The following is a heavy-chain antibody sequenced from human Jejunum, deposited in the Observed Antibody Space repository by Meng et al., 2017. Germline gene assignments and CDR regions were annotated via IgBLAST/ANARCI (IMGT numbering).Heavy chain of an antibody. CDR2: ITYTGVV. V-gene: IGHV4-34*02. J-gene: IGHJ4*02. CDR1: GESFSGYY. D-gene: IGHD3-3*02. CDR3: ARVLALIDS. Sequence: QGQLQPWGAEMLKPSETLSRTCAVVGESFSGYYWNWLRQSPGKGLEWIGQITYTGVVDYNPSLKSRVTIFVDTPKRQFSLNLTSVTAADTAVYYCARVLALIDSWGQGTLVTVSS.